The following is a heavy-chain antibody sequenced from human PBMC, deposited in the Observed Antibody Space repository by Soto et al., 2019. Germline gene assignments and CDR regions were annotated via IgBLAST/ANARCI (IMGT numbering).Heavy chain of an antibody. CDR1: GGTFSSYT. Sequence: QVQLVQSGAEVKKPGSSVKVSCKASGGTFSSYTISWVRQAPGQGLEWMGRIIPILGIANYAQKFQGRVTSTADKSTSTAYMELSSLRSEDTAVYYCARGGSGYDLSYWGQGTLVTVSS. D-gene: IGHD5-12*01. V-gene: IGHV1-69*02. J-gene: IGHJ4*02. CDR2: IIPILGIA. CDR3: ARGGSGYDLSY.